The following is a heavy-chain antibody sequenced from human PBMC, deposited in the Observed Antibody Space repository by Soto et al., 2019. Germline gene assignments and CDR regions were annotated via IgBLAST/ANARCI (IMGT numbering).Heavy chain of an antibody. CDR2: INPKSGGT. J-gene: IGHJ4*02. Sequence: SVKVSCKASVYTFTFYYMHWVRRAPGQGLEWMGWINPKSGGTMYPQKFQGRVTMTWDTSISTAYMALTRLRSDDTAVYYCARDLAKGGGSAGFDYWGQGALVTVSS. D-gene: IGHD1-26*01. CDR1: VYTFTFYY. V-gene: IGHV1-2*02. CDR3: ARDLAKGGGSAGFDY.